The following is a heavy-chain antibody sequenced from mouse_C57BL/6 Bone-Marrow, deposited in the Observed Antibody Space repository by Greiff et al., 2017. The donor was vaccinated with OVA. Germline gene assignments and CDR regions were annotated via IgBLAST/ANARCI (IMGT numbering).Heavy chain of an antibody. V-gene: IGHV5-6*01. D-gene: IGHD1-1*01. J-gene: IGHJ3*01. CDR1: GFSFSSYG. CDR2: ISSGGSYT. Sequence: EVQGVESGGDLVKPGGSLKLSCAASGFSFSSYGMSWVRQTPDKRLEWVATISSGGSYTYYPDSVKGRFTISRDNAKNTLYLQMSSLKSDDTAMYYCASLTPETWFAYWGQGTLVTVSA. CDR3: ASLTPETWFAY.